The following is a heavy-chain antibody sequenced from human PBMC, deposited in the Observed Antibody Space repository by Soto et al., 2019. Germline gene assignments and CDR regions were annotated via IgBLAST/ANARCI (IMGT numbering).Heavy chain of an antibody. J-gene: IGHJ4*02. CDR2: ISYDGSNT. D-gene: IGHD3-22*01. V-gene: IGHV3-30-3*01. CDR3: ARGNYYDSSGYDFDH. Sequence: PGGTQRLSCPASGFRFSNYDVHWVRQAPGKGREWVAAISYDGSNTYYGDSVKGRFTSSRDNSKNTVYLQMNSLRAEDTAVYYCARGNYYDSSGYDFDHWGQGTLVTVSS. CDR1: GFRFSNYD.